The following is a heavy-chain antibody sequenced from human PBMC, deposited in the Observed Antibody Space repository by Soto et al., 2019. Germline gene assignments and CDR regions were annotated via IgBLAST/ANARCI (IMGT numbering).Heavy chain of an antibody. CDR1: GGSISAFY. CDR2: SYYSGST. CDR3: ARGGMATNSH. V-gene: IGHV4-59*01. J-gene: IGHJ4*02. Sequence: QVQLQESGPGLVKPSETLSLTCTVSGGSISAFYWNWIRQPPGKGLEWIGLSYYSGSTYYHPSLKRRVTSALATSKNRFSLNLSSVTAADTAVYYCARGGMATNSHWGQGTLVTVSS. D-gene: IGHD5-12*01.